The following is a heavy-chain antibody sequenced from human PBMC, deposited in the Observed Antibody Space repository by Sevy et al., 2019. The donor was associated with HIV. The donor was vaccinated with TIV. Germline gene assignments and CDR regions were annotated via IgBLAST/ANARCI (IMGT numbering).Heavy chain of an antibody. V-gene: IGHV1-69*13. J-gene: IGHJ4*02. D-gene: IGHD6-6*01. Sequence: ASVKVSCKASGGTFSSYAISWVRQAPGQGLEWMGGIIPIFGTANYAQKFQGRVTITADESTSTAYMELSSLRAEDTAVYYCAIIKSGYSSSDSYWGQGTLVTVSS. CDR3: AIIKSGYSSSDSY. CDR1: GGTFSSYA. CDR2: IIPIFGTA.